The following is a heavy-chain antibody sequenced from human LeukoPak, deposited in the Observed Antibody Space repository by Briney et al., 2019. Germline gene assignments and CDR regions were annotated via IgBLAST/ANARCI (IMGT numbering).Heavy chain of an antibody. V-gene: IGHV3-48*03. CDR2: ISRSASTI. Sequence: GGSLGLSCAASGFTVSTYEMNWVRQAPGKGLEWVSYISRSASTIYYADSVQGRFAISRDNAKNSLYLQMNNLRAEDTAVYYCARVDGSGSYEFDCWGQGTLVTVSP. D-gene: IGHD3-10*01. CDR3: ARVDGSGSYEFDC. J-gene: IGHJ4*02. CDR1: GFTVSTYE.